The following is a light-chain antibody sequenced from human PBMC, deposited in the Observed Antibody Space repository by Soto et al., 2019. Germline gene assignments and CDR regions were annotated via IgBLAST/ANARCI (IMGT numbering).Light chain of an antibody. Sequence: EIVMTQSPATLSVSPGDSATLSCMASQTISSNLAWYQQRPGQAPRLLIHGASTRATGLPARFSGSGSGTEFTLTISSLQSEDFAVYYCQQYHNWPPQYTFGQGTKLQIK. CDR3: QQYHNWPPQYT. CDR1: QTISSN. V-gene: IGKV3-15*01. CDR2: GAS. J-gene: IGKJ2*01.